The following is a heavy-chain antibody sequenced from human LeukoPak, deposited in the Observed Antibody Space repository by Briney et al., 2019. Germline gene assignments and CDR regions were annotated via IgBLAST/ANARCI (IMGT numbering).Heavy chain of an antibody. D-gene: IGHD5-12*01. CDR1: GGSISSYY. CDR2: IYYSGST. J-gene: IGHJ6*02. V-gene: IGHV4-59*01. CDR3: ASWGLRGYSGYDGHYYYYGMDV. Sequence: PSETLSLTCTVSGGSISSYYWSWIRQPPGKGLEWIGYIYYSGSTNYNPSLKSRVTISVDTSKNQFSLKLSSVTAADTAVYYCASWGLRGYSGYDGHYYYYGMDVWGQGTTVTASS.